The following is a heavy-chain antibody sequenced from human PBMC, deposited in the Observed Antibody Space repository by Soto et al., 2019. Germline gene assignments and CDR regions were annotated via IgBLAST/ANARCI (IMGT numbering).Heavy chain of an antibody. CDR3: ARDPYHVLMVNAPDHYGIDV. CDR1: GYTFTTYD. Sequence: QVQLVQSGAEVKKPGASVKVSCKASGYTFTTYDISWVRQAPGQGLEWMGRISTYNGNTNYPQSLQGRLTMTTDTSATTGYTELRSLRSDDTSVYYCARDPYHVLMVNAPDHYGIDVWGQGTTVIVSS. V-gene: IGHV1-18*01. D-gene: IGHD2-8*01. CDR2: ISTYNGNT. J-gene: IGHJ6*02.